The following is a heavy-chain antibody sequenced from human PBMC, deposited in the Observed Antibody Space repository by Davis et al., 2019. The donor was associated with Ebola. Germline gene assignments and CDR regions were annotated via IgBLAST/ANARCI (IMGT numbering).Heavy chain of an antibody. J-gene: IGHJ4*02. CDR1: GFSFHYYG. D-gene: IGHD4-11*01. CDR2: IWFDGSNR. CDR3: ARGNNYAGDY. V-gene: IGHV3-33*07. Sequence: GESLKISCAASGFSFHYYGMYWVRQAPGKGLEWVAFIWFDGSNRYYADSVQGRFTISRDNSKSTLYLQMDSLRAEDTAVYYCARGNNYAGDYWGQGTLVTVSS.